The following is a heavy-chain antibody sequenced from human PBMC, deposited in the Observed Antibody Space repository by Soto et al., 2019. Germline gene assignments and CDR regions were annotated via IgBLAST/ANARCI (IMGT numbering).Heavy chain of an antibody. D-gene: IGHD3-3*01. CDR1: GDSVSRNSAA. V-gene: IGHV6-1*01. CDR2: TYYRSKWYN. Sequence: PSQTLSLTCAISGDSVSRNSAAWNWIRQSPSRGLEWLGRTYYRSKWYNDYAVSVKSRITINPDTSKNQFSLQLNSVTPEDTAVYYCARGVVSPPNIENWFDPWGQGALVTVSS. CDR3: ARGVVSPPNIENWFDP. J-gene: IGHJ5*02.